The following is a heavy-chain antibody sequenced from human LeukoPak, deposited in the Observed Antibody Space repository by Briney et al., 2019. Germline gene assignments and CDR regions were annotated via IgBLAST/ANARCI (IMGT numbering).Heavy chain of an antibody. D-gene: IGHD6-6*01. V-gene: IGHV3-23*01. J-gene: IGHJ4*02. CDR3: ARDPSNPTAFDY. CDR1: GFTFDTHA. Sequence: GGSLRLSCAASGFTFDTHAMSWVRQAPGKGLEWISTMSGHGHNVYYADSVKGRFTISRDNSKNTLYLQMNSLRGEDTAVYYCARDPSNPTAFDYWGQGTLVTVSS. CDR2: MSGHGHNV.